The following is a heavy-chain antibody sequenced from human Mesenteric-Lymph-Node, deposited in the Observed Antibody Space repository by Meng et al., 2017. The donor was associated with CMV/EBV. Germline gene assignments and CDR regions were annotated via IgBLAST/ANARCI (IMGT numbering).Heavy chain of an antibody. CDR3: ATLSSGWLNS. D-gene: IGHD6-19*01. V-gene: IGHV3-15*01. CDR1: GFTFSSYS. Sequence: GGSLRLSCAASGFTFSSYSMNWVRQAPGKGLEWVGRIKSETDGGTIDYAAPVKGRFSISRNDSKNTLYLQMNGLKGEDTAVYYCATLSSGWLNSWGQGTTVTVSS. CDR2: IKSETDGGTI. J-gene: IGHJ6*02.